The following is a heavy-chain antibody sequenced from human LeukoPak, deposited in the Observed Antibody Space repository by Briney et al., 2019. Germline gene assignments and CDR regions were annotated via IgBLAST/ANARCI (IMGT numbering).Heavy chain of an antibody. CDR1: GDSISNYY. V-gene: IGHV4-4*07. Sequence: SETLSLTCTVSGDSISNYYWSWVRQPAGRGLEWIGRIYTSGSTNYNPSLKSRVTMSVDTSKNQFSLDLASVTAADTAVYYCARFSPRALGNYLDSWGQRTLVTVSS. J-gene: IGHJ4*02. D-gene: IGHD6-13*01. CDR3: ARFSPRALGNYLDS. CDR2: IYTSGST.